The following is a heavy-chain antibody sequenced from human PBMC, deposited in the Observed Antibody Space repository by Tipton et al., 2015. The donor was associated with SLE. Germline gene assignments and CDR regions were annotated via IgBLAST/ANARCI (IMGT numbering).Heavy chain of an antibody. Sequence: TLSLTCAVYGGSFSGYYWSWIRQPPGKGLEWIGEINHSGSTYYNPSLKSRVTISVDTSKNQFSLKLSSVTAADTAVYYCARGGGSSWYRGAFDIWGQGTMVTVSS. CDR1: GGSFSGYY. V-gene: IGHV4-34*01. D-gene: IGHD6-13*01. CDR2: INHSGST. J-gene: IGHJ3*02. CDR3: ARGGGSSWYRGAFDI.